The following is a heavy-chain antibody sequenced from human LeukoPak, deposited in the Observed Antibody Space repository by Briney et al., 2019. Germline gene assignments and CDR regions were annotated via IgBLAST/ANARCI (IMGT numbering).Heavy chain of an antibody. D-gene: IGHD3-22*01. Sequence: PSETLSLTCTVSGGSISSGGYYWSWIRQHPGKGLEWIGYIYYSGSTYYNPSLKSRVTISVDTSKNQFSLKLSSVTAADTAVYYCARGDSYYDSSDYLDYWGQGTLVTVSS. V-gene: IGHV4-31*03. CDR2: IYYSGST. J-gene: IGHJ4*02. CDR1: GGSISSGGYY. CDR3: ARGDSYYDSSDYLDY.